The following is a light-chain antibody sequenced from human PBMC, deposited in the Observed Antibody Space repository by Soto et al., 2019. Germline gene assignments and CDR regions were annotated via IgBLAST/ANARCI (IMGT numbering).Light chain of an antibody. CDR3: CAYAGSGTVV. Sequence: QSVLTQTASVSGSPEQSITISCTGTSSDVGSYNLVSWYQQHPGKAPKGMIYEATKRPSGVSNRFSGSKSGNTASLTISGLQAEDEADYYCCAYAGSGTVVFGGGTKLTVL. CDR2: EAT. V-gene: IGLV2-23*02. J-gene: IGLJ3*02. CDR1: SSDVGSYNL.